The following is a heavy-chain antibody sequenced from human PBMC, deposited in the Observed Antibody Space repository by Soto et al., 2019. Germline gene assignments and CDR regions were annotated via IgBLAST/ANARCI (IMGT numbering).Heavy chain of an antibody. CDR2: IYYSGST. Sequence: QVQLQESGPGLVKPSETLSLTCTVSGGSISSYYWSWIRQPPGKGLEWIGYIYYSGSTNYNPSLKSRVTISVDTSKNQFSLKLSSVTAADTAVYYCARHGRWFDPWGQGTLVTVSS. CDR3: ARHGRWFDP. J-gene: IGHJ5*02. CDR1: GGSISSYY. V-gene: IGHV4-59*08.